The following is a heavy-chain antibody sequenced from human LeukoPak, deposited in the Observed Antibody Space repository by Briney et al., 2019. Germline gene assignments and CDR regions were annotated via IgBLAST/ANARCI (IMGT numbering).Heavy chain of an antibody. CDR3: ARGLRSGMSTISLDC. J-gene: IGHJ4*02. CDR1: GGTFSGYG. V-gene: IGHV1-69*04. D-gene: IGHD5-24*01. CDR2: IFPILNIA. Sequence: SVKVSCKTSGGTFSGYGISWVRQAPGQGLEWMGRIFPILNIAKYAQKFQGRVTITADKSTYTAYMELSSLRSEDTAVYYCARGLRSGMSTISLDCWGQGTLVAVSS.